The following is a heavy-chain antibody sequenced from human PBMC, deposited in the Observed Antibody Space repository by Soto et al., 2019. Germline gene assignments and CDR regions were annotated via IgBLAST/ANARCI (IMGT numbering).Heavy chain of an antibody. V-gene: IGHV4-4*07. D-gene: IGHD3-10*01. Sequence: PSETLSLPCSVSGGSINSYWWSWIRQPAGKGLEWIGRVYSSGTTDYNPSLNSRATLSVETSKNQFSLKLSSVTAADTAVYYCARDIGSYAYGEGYWGQGIQVTVS. J-gene: IGHJ4*02. CDR1: GGSINSYW. CDR2: VYSSGTT. CDR3: ARDIGSYAYGEGY.